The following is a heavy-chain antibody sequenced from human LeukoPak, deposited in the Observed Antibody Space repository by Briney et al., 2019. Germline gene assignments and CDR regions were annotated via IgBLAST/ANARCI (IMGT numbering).Heavy chain of an antibody. J-gene: IGHJ5*02. D-gene: IGHD4-11*01. V-gene: IGHV1-46*01. Sequence: ASVKVSCKTSGYTFIGYYMHWVRQAPGQGLEWMGIINPSGGSTSYTQKFQGRVTMTRDMSTSTVYMELSSLRSEDTAVYYCAIQYLQYNWFDPWGQGTLVTVSS. CDR1: GYTFIGYY. CDR3: AIQYLQYNWFDP. CDR2: INPSGGST.